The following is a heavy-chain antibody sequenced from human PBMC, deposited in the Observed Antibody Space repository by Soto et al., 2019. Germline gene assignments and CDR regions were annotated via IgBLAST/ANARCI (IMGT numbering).Heavy chain of an antibody. CDR3: AREIEMDVLFDS. CDR2: IYSSGTT. V-gene: IGHV4-61*01. J-gene: IGHJ4*02. Sequence: XTLSLASTVSGGSISSGSIDWTWIRQPPGKGLEWIGYIYSSGTTNYNPSLKSRVTISVYTSKNQFSLKLSSVTAADTAMYYCAREIEMDVLFDSWGQGTLVTVSA. D-gene: IGHD3-10*02. CDR1: GGSISSGSID.